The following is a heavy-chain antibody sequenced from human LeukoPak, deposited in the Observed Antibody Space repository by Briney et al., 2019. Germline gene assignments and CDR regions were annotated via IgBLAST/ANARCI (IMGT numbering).Heavy chain of an antibody. CDR1: GFTFSSYA. J-gene: IGHJ4*02. Sequence: PGGSLRLSCAASGFTFSSYAMHWVRQAPGKGLEWVAVISYDGSNKYYADSVEGRFTISRDNSKNTLYLQMNSLRAEDTAVYYCAKGSVVAAKGGGYYFDYWGQGTLVTVSS. V-gene: IGHV3-30-3*01. D-gene: IGHD2-15*01. CDR3: AKGSVVAAKGGGYYFDY. CDR2: ISYDGSNK.